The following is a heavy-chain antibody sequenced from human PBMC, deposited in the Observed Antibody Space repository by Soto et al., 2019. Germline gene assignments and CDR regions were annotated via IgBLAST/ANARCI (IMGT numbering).Heavy chain of an antibody. D-gene: IGHD3-22*01. J-gene: IGHJ4*02. V-gene: IGHV3-33*01. CDR1: GFTFSSYG. CDR3: ARDRSVSSSGYYYGSDFDY. CDR2: IWYDGSNK. Sequence: GGSLRLSCAASGFTFSSYGMHWVRQAPGKGLEWVAVIWYDGSNKYYADSVKGRFTISRDNSKNTLYLQMNGLRAEDTAVYYCARDRSVSSSGYYYGSDFDYWGQGTLVTVSS.